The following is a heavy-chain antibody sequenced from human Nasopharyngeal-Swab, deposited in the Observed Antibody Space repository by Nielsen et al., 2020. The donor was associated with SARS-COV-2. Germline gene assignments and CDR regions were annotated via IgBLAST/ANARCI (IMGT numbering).Heavy chain of an antibody. CDR1: GITFRGYA. D-gene: IGHD3-16*01. CDR3: VKDLRGKYAFET. J-gene: IGHJ3*02. CDR2: INDNEDRL. V-gene: IGHV3-64D*08. Sequence: GGSLRLSCSASGITFRGYAMHWVRQAPGKGLEYVSTINDNEDRLYYSDHVKGRFTISRDNSKNTLYLQMSSLRAEDTAVYWCVKDLRGKYAFETWGQGTMVTVSS.